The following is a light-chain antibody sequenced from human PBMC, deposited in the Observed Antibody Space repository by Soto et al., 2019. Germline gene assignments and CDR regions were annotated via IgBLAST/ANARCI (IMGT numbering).Light chain of an antibody. CDR2: EVS. J-gene: IGLJ1*01. CDR3: TSYEGGGRYV. Sequence: QSVLTQPASVSGSPGQSVTIYFTGTSSDVGAYNLVSWYQQYPGKAPKLMIYEVSNRPSGVSNRFSGSKSGNAASLTISGLQAEDEADYYCCTSYEGGGRYVFGTGTKVTVL. V-gene: IGLV2-14*01. CDR1: SSDVGAYNL.